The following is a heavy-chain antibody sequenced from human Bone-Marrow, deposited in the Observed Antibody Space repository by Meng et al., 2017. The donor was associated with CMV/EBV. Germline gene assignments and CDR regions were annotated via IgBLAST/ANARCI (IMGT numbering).Heavy chain of an antibody. CDR3: ARRGAYYYYGMDV. D-gene: IGHD1-26*01. V-gene: IGHV6-1*01. CDR2: TYWRSKWYN. CDR1: GDSVSRNSAA. J-gene: IGHJ6*02. Sequence: SETLSLTCAISGDSVSRNSAAWNWIRQSPSRGLEWLGRTYWRSKWYNDYAVSVKSRITINPDTSKNQISLQLNSVTPEDTAVYYCARRGAYYYYGMDVWGQGTPVTVSS.